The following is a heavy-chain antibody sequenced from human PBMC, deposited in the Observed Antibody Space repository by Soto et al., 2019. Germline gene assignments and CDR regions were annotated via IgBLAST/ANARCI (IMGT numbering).Heavy chain of an antibody. CDR1: GFNFRNYG. D-gene: IGHD5-12*01. CDR2: IWYDGSNK. CDR3: ARLYTWIMDY. Sequence: QVQLVESRGGVVQPGRSLRLSCAASGFNFRNYGMHWVRQAPGKGLEWVEIIWYDGSNKYYADSVKGRFTISRDNSKDTLYLQMNNLRAEDTAVYYCARLYTWIMDYWGQGTLVTVSS. V-gene: IGHV3-33*01. J-gene: IGHJ4*02.